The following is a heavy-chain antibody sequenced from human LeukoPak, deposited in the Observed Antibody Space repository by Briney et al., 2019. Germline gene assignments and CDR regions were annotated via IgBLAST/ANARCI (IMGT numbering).Heavy chain of an antibody. Sequence: GGSLRLSCAASGFTFSSYSMNWVRQAPGKGLEWVSSISSSSSYIYYADSVKGRFTISRDNSKNTLYLQMNSLRAEDTAVYYCAKTNGYNWNYSDYWGQGTLVTVSS. D-gene: IGHD1-20*01. J-gene: IGHJ4*02. CDR1: GFTFSSYS. CDR2: ISSSSSYI. V-gene: IGHV3-21*04. CDR3: AKTNGYNWNYSDY.